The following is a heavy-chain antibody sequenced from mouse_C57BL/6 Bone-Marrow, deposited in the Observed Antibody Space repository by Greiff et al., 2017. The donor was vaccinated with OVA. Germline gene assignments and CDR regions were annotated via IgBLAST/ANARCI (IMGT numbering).Heavy chain of an antibody. V-gene: IGHV5-4*01. CDR3: ARDCGNYVWFAY. CDR2: ISDGGSYT. J-gene: IGHJ3*01. D-gene: IGHD2-1*01. Sequence: DVMLVESGGGLVKPGGSLKLSCAASGFTFSSYAMSWVRQTPEKRLEWVATISDGGSYTYYPDNVKGRFTISRDNAKNNLYLQMSHLKSEDTAMYYCARDCGNYVWFAYWGQGTLVTVSA. CDR1: GFTFSSYA.